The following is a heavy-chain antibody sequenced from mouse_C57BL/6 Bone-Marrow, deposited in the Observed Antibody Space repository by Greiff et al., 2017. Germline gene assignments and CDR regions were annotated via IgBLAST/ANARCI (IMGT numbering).Heavy chain of an antibody. CDR3: AGDRAGGLRLSY. V-gene: IGHV12-3*01. J-gene: IGHJ3*01. CDR1: GFPITSGYY. CDR2: ITHSGET. D-gene: IGHD2-4*01. Sequence: QLQESGPGLVKPSQSLFLTCSISGFPITSGYYWFWIRQSPGKPLEWMGYITHSGETFYNPSLQSPISITRETSKNQFFLQLNSVTTEDTAMDYCAGDRAGGLRLSYWGQGTLVTVSA.